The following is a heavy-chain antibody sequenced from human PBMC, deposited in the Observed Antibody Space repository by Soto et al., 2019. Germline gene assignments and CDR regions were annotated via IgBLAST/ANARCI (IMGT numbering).Heavy chain of an antibody. V-gene: IGHV1-46*01. D-gene: IGHD2-21*02. J-gene: IGHJ4*02. CDR1: GNTFTNYY. CDR2: INPSGGHT. CDR3: ARGGHVVVVTAAFDY. Sequence: QVQLMQSGAEVKKPGASVKVSCKASGNTFTNYYIHWVRQAPGQGLEWMGTINPSGGHTTYAQKFLGRVTMTRDTSTCTLYMGRTSLRSADTAVYYCARGGHVVVVTAAFDYWGQGTLVTVSS.